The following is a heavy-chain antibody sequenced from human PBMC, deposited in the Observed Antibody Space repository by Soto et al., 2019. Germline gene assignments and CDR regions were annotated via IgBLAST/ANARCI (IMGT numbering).Heavy chain of an antibody. CDR3: AKPPWFNNVVPAYFDY. Sequence: EVQLVDSGGGLVQPGESLRLSCAGSGFTFSAYAMSWVRQAPGKGLEWVSSISASAITTYNTDSVRGRFTSSRDNSRNTVYLQMNSLRAEDTAVYFCAKPPWFNNVVPAYFDYWGGGTRVTVSS. J-gene: IGHJ4*02. CDR1: GFTFSAYA. CDR2: ISASAITT. D-gene: IGHD2-15*01. V-gene: IGHV3-23*04.